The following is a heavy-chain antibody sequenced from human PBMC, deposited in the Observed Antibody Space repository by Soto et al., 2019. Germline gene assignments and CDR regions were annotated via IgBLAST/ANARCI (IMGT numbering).Heavy chain of an antibody. D-gene: IGHD6-19*01. CDR3: ATVSAVAGNYYYYGMDV. CDR1: GYTLTELS. J-gene: IGHJ6*02. CDR2: FDPEDGET. Sequence: ASVKVSCKVSGYTLTELSMHWVRQAPGKGLEWMGGFDPEDGETIYAQKFQGRVTMTEDTSTDTAYMELSSLRSEDTAAYYCATVSAVAGNYYYYGMDVWCQGTTVTVS. V-gene: IGHV1-24*01.